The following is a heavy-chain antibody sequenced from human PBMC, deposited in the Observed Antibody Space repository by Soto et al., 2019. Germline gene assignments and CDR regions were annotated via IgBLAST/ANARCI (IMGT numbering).Heavy chain of an antibody. CDR2: ISSSSSYI. J-gene: IGHJ4*02. CDR1: GFTFSSYS. V-gene: IGHV3-21*01. CDR3: ARDGQKHYTVTRAGYFDY. D-gene: IGHD4-17*01. Sequence: GGSLRLSCAASGFTFSSYSMNWVRQAPGKGLEWVSSISSSSSYIYYADSVKGRFTISRDNAKNSLYLQMNSLRAEDTAVYYCARDGQKHYTVTRAGYFDYWGQGTLVTVSS.